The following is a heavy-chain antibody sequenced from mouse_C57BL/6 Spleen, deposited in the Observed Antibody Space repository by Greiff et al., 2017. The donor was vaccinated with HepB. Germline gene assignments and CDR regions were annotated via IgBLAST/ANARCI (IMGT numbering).Heavy chain of an antibody. CDR1: GYTFTSYW. CDR2: IYPGSGST. CDR3: ARELVYDGYPWYFDV. J-gene: IGHJ1*03. D-gene: IGHD2-3*01. V-gene: IGHV1-55*01. Sequence: QVQLQQPGAELVKPGASVKMSCKASGYTFTSYWITWVKQRPGQGLEWIGDIYPGSGSTNYNEKFKSKATLTVDTSSSTAYMQLSSLTSEDSAVYYCARELVYDGYPWYFDVWGTGTTVTVSS.